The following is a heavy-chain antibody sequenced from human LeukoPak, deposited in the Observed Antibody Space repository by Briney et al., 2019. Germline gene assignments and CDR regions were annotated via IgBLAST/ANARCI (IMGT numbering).Heavy chain of an antibody. Sequence: GGSLRLSCAASGFTFSSYSMNWVRQAPGKGLEWVSSISSSSSYIYYADSVKGRFTISRDNAKNSLYLQMNSLRAEDTAVYYCARDFRGYSSSYFDYWGQGTLVTVSS. V-gene: IGHV3-21*01. CDR3: ARDFRGYSSSYFDY. CDR2: ISSSSSYI. J-gene: IGHJ4*02. CDR1: GFTFSSYS. D-gene: IGHD6-19*01.